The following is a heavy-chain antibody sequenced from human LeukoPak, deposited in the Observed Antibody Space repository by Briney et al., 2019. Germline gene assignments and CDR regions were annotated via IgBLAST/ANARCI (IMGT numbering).Heavy chain of an antibody. Sequence: SQTLSLTCTVSGGSISSGGYYWSWIRQHPGKGLEWIGYIYYSGSTYYNPSLKSRVTISVDTSKNQFSLKLSSVTAADTAVYYCARLSIGFLRRGLDYWGQGTLVTVSS. CDR1: GGSISSGGYY. CDR2: IYYSGST. J-gene: IGHJ4*02. CDR3: ARLSIGFLRRGLDY. D-gene: IGHD2/OR15-2a*01. V-gene: IGHV4-31*03.